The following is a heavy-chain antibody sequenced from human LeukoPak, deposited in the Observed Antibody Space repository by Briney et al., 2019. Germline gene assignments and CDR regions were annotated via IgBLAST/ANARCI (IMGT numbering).Heavy chain of an antibody. D-gene: IGHD6-19*01. CDR3: ARRLAVAGRGYYGMDV. CDR1: GYRFTSYW. J-gene: IGHJ6*02. Sequence: GESLKISCKGSGYRFTSYWIGWVRQMPGKGLEWMGNIYPGDSDTRYSPPFQGQVTISADKSISTAYLQWSSLKASDTATYYCARRLAVAGRGYYGMDVWGQGTTVTVSS. CDR2: IYPGDSDT. V-gene: IGHV5-51*01.